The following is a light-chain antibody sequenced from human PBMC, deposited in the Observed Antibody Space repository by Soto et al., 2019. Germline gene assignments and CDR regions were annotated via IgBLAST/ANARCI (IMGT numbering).Light chain of an antibody. CDR3: QQYGSTSWT. J-gene: IGKJ1*01. V-gene: IGKV3-20*01. Sequence: ETVLTQSPGTLSLSPGERATLSCRASQTIRSNYLAWYRQTPGQAPRLLIYGASNRATGIADRFSGSGSGKNFFLIISRREPADFVLYYCQQYGSTSWTFGQGTKVEIK. CDR2: GAS. CDR1: QTIRSNY.